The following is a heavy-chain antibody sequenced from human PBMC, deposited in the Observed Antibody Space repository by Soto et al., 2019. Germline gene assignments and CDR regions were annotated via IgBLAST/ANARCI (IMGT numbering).Heavy chain of an antibody. CDR3: ARGYYDSSGYDAYYFDY. CDR1: GGSISSGGYY. Sequence: SETLSLACTVSGGSISSGGYYWSWIRQHPGKGLEWIGYIYYSGSTYYNPSLKSRVTISVDTSKNQFSLKLSSVTAADTAVYYCARGYYDSSGYDAYYFDYWGQGTLVTVS. V-gene: IGHV4-31*03. J-gene: IGHJ4*02. D-gene: IGHD3-22*01. CDR2: IYYSGST.